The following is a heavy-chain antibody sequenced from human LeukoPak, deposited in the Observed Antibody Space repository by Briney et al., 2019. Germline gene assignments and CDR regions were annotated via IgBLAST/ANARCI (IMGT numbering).Heavy chain of an antibody. CDR1: GYTFTGYY. D-gene: IGHD6-6*01. Sequence: ASVKVSCKASGYTFTGYYMHWVRQAPGQGLEWMGRINPNSGGTNYAQKFQGRVTMTRDTSISTAYMELSRLRSDDTAVYYCARNHSSSKNYYYYMDVWGKGTTVTVSS. V-gene: IGHV1-2*06. J-gene: IGHJ6*03. CDR3: ARNHSSSKNYYYYMDV. CDR2: INPNSGGT.